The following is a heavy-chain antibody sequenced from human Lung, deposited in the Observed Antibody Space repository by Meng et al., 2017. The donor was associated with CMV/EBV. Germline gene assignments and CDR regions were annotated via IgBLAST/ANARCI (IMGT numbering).Heavy chain of an antibody. D-gene: IGHD1-26*01. CDR1: GFTFSDYY. CDR2: ISSSGSIT. V-gene: IGHV3-11*04. Sequence: AASGFTFSDYYMTWIRQAPGKGLEWVSYISSSGSITKYLDSLKGRFTISRDNAKNSLFLQMNSLTVEDTAVYYCARDSSAVHNWLDSWGQGTLVTVSS. J-gene: IGHJ5*01. CDR3: ARDSSAVHNWLDS.